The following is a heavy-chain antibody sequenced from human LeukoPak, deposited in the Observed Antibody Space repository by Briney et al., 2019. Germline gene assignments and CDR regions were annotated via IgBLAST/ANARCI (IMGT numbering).Heavy chain of an antibody. CDR1: GGSFSGYY. V-gene: IGHV4-34*01. Sequence: PSETLSLTCAVYGGSFSGYYWSWIRQPPGKGLEWIGEINHSGGTNYNPSLKSRVTISVDTSKNQFSLKLSSVTAADTAVYYCARGSIVVVVAAYYDYWGQGTLVTVSS. CDR3: ARGSIVVVVAAYYDY. J-gene: IGHJ4*02. D-gene: IGHD2-15*01. CDR2: INHSGGT.